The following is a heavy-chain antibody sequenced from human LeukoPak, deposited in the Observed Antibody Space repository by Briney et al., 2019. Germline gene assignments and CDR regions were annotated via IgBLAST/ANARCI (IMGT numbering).Heavy chain of an antibody. D-gene: IGHD3-9*01. CDR1: GFIFSSYA. CDR3: AKLGRYYAILTAYFDY. V-gene: IGHV3-23*01. J-gene: IGHJ4*02. Sequence: PGGSLRLSCAASGFIFSSYAMSWVRQAPGKGLEWVSGISGSGDNTYYADSVKGQFTISRGNSKNTLYLQMNSLRAEDTAVYYCAKLGRYYAILTAYFDYWGQGTLVTVSS. CDR2: ISGSGDNT.